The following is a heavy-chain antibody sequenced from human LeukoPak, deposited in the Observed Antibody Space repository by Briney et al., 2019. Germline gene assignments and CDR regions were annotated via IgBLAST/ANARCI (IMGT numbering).Heavy chain of an antibody. CDR2: IFTSGST. D-gene: IGHD6-6*01. Sequence: NPSETLSLTCTVSGGSITSDYWSWIRQPAGKGLEWIGRIFTSGSTSYNPSLKSRVTMSLDTSKNQFSLKLSSVTAADTAVYYCAGGIAARPLDYWGQGTLVTVSS. CDR3: AGGIAARPLDY. V-gene: IGHV4-4*07. CDR1: GGSITSDY. J-gene: IGHJ4*02.